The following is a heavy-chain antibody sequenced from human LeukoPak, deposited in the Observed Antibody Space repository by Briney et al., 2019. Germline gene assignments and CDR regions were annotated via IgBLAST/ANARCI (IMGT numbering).Heavy chain of an antibody. CDR1: GFTFSSYA. J-gene: IGHJ4*02. CDR3: AMSREDPVVVVPAAVDY. V-gene: IGHV3-23*01. D-gene: IGHD2-2*01. CDR2: ISGSGGST. Sequence: PGGSLRLSCAASGFTFSSYAMSWVRQAPEKGLEWVSAISGSGGSTYYADSVKGRFTISRDNSKNTLYLQMNSLRAEDTAVYYCAMSREDPVVVVPAAVDYWGQGTLVTVSS.